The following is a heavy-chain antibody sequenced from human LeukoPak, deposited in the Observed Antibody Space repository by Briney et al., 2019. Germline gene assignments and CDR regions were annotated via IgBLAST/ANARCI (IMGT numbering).Heavy chain of an antibody. Sequence: PSETLSLTCTVSGYSISSGYYWGWIRQPPGKGLEWIGSIYHSGSTYYNPPLKSRVTISVDTSKNQFSLNLSSVTAADTAVYYCARGGSSSWRWFDPWGQGTLVTVSS. CDR3: ARGGSSSWRWFDP. V-gene: IGHV4-38-2*02. J-gene: IGHJ5*02. CDR2: IYHSGST. D-gene: IGHD6-13*01. CDR1: GYSISSGYY.